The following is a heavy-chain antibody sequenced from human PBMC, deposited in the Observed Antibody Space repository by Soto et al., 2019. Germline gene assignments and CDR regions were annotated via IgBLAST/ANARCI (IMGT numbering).Heavy chain of an antibody. CDR2: ISFDSRDK. D-gene: IGHD2-21*02. CDR1: GFTFSAYG. V-gene: IGHV3-33*05. CDR3: ARVCGGDCGNAFDV. Sequence: QVQLVESGGGVVQPGWSLRLSCAAFGFTFSAYGLHWVGQAPGRGLEWVATISFDSRDKLYVDSMNGRLTISRENSRNTVYLQMDSLRAEDTAVYHCARVCGGDCGNAFDVWGQGTVVAVSP. J-gene: IGHJ3*01.